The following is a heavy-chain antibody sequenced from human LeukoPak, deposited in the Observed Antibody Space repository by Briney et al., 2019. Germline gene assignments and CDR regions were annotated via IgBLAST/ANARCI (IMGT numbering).Heavy chain of an antibody. CDR3: ARDTAAAASFDY. CDR2: IYYSGST. J-gene: IGHJ4*02. V-gene: IGHV4-59*01. D-gene: IGHD6-13*01. Sequence: WIGYIYYSGSTNYNPSLKSRVTISVDTSKNQFSLKLSSVTAADTAVYYCARDTAAAASFDYWGQGTLVTVSS.